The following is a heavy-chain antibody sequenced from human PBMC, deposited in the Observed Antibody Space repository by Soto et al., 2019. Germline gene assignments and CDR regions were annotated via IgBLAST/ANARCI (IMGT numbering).Heavy chain of an antibody. CDR3: AKDRAMIVGGTLDY. V-gene: IGHV3-9*01. J-gene: IGHJ4*02. CDR1: GFTFDDYA. Sequence: EVQLVESGGGLVQPGRSLRLSCAASGFTFDDYAMHWVRQAPGKGLEWVSGISWNSGSIGYADSVKGRFTISRDNAKNSLYLQMNSLRAEDTALYYCAKDRAMIVGGTLDYWGQGTLVTVSS. CDR2: ISWNSGSI. D-gene: IGHD3-22*01.